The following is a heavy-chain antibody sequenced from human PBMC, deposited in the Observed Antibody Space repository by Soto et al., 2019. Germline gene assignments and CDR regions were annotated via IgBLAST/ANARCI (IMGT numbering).Heavy chain of an antibody. CDR3: ARVGPIVVEPRAANFYFDLGMDV. J-gene: IGHJ6*02. D-gene: IGHD2-2*01. CDR1: GYAFIKYG. Sequence: QVQLKQSGGEVKNSGASVKVSCQSAGYAFIKYGINWVRQAPGKGLEWLGWISPYNGDTNYAQSLQDRITMTRDTSTSISYMEVRNLRSNDTAVYYCARVGPIVVEPRAANFYFDLGMDVWGQGTTVIVS. V-gene: IGHV1-18*01. CDR2: ISPYNGDT.